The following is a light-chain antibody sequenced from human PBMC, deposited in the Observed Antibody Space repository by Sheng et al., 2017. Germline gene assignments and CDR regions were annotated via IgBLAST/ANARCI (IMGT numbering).Light chain of an antibody. Sequence: DIQMTQSPSSLSASVGDRVTITCRAGQTIANYLNWYQQKPGKAPRLLIFAASSLQSGVPSRFSGSGSGTDFTLTINSLQPEDSATYYCQQSSSPLYTFGQGTKLEIK. CDR2: AAS. V-gene: IGKV1-39*01. CDR1: QTIANY. CDR3: QQSSSPLYT. J-gene: IGKJ2*01.